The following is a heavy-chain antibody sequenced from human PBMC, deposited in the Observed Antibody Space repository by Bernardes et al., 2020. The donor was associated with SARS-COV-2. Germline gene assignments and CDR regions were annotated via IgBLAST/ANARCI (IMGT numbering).Heavy chain of an antibody. CDR3: ARDPRDNYDSSGYPLMGFDY. J-gene: IGHJ4*02. Sequence: SETLSLTCAVSGGSISSSNWWSWVRQPPGKGLEWIGEIYHSGSTNYNPSLKSRVTISVDKSKNQFSLKLSSVTAADTAVYYCARDPRDNYDSSGYPLMGFDYWGQGTLVTVSS. V-gene: IGHV4-4*02. CDR2: IYHSGST. D-gene: IGHD3-22*01. CDR1: GGSISSSNW.